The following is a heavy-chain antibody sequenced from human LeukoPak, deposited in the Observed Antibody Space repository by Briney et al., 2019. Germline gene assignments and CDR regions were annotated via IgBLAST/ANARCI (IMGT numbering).Heavy chain of an antibody. CDR3: ARVSKPGWFDYYYMDV. Sequence: GGSLRLSCAASGFTFSSYSMNWVRQAPGKGLEWVSSISTSSSYIYYAHSVKGRFTISRDNAKNSLYLQMNSLRAEDTAVYYCARVSKPGWFDYYYMDVWGNGTTVIVSS. J-gene: IGHJ6*03. V-gene: IGHV3-21*01. CDR2: ISTSSSYI. CDR1: GFTFSSYS. D-gene: IGHD3-10*01.